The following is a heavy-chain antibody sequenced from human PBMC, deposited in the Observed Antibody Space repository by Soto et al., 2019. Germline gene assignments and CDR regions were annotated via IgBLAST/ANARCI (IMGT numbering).Heavy chain of an antibody. Sequence: QVQLQESGPGLVKPSETLSLTCTVSGGSVSSGSYYWSWIRQPPGKGLEWIGYIYYSGSTNYNPSLKSRVTISVDTSKNQFSLKLSSVTAADTAVYYCARSLGYSSGWCGWYFDLWGRGTLVTVSS. CDR3: ARSLGYSSGWCGWYFDL. V-gene: IGHV4-61*01. D-gene: IGHD6-19*01. J-gene: IGHJ2*01. CDR1: GGSVSSGSYY. CDR2: IYYSGST.